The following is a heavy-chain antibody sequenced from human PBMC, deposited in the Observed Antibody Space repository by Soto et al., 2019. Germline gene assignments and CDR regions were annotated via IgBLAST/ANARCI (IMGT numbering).Heavy chain of an antibody. V-gene: IGHV1-69*02. CDR1: GGTFSSYT. CDR2: MIPILGIA. Sequence: QVQLVQSGAEVKKPGSSVKVSCKASGGTFSSYTISWVRQAPGQGLEWMGRMIPILGIANYAQKFQGRVTITADKSTSTAYTDLRSLRSEVTAVYYCPMEYCSSTSCYRDYWGQGTLVTVSS. J-gene: IGHJ4*02. D-gene: IGHD2-2*02. CDR3: PMEYCSSTSCYRDY.